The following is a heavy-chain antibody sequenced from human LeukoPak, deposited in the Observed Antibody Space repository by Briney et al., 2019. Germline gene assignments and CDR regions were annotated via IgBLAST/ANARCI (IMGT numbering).Heavy chain of an antibody. Sequence: GASVKVSCKASGYTSTGYYMHWVRQAPGQGLEWMGRINPNSGGTNYAQKFQGRVTMTRDTSISTAYMELSRLRSDDTAVYYCARVVTGTTNWFDPWGQGTLVTVSS. J-gene: IGHJ5*02. CDR2: INPNSGGT. CDR1: GYTSTGYY. CDR3: ARVVTGTTNWFDP. D-gene: IGHD1-7*01. V-gene: IGHV1-2*06.